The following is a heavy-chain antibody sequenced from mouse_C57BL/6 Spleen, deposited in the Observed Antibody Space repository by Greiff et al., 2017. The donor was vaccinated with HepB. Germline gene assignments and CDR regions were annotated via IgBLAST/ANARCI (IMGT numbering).Heavy chain of an antibody. D-gene: IGHD1-1*01. CDR1: GYTFTSYG. CDR2: IYPRSGNT. J-gene: IGHJ4*01. Sequence: QVQLQQSGAELARPGASVKLSCKASGYTFTSYGISWVKQRTGQGLEWIGKIYPRSGNTYYKVKFKGKATLTAEQSSSTAYMELRSLTSEDSAVYFCAFYYYGSTDGMDYWGQGTSVTVSS. CDR3: AFYYYGSTDGMDY. V-gene: IGHV1-81*01.